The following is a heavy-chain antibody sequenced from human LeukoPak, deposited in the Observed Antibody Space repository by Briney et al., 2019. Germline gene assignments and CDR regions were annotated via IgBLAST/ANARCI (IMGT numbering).Heavy chain of an antibody. V-gene: IGHV3-30-3*01. CDR1: GFTFSSYA. D-gene: IGHD3-3*01. J-gene: IGHJ4*02. CDR3: ARDLETRYYDFWSGHDY. CDR2: ISYDGSNK. Sequence: GGSLRLYCAASGFTFSSYAMHWVRQATGKGLEWVAVISYDGSNKYYADSVKGRFTISRDNSKNTLYLQMNSLRAEDTAVYYCARDLETRYYDFWSGHDYWGQGTLVTVSS.